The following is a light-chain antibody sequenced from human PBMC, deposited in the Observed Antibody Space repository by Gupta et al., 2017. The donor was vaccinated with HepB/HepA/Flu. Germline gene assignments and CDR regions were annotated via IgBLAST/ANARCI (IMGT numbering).Light chain of an antibody. CDR3: QQYYNWPPFT. CDR2: GAS. V-gene: IGKV3-15*01. CDR1: QSVSTS. J-gene: IGKJ4*01. Sequence: EIVMTQSPATLSVSPGERATLSCWASQSVSTSLAWYHQKPGQAPRPLIYGASTRATGVSASFSGSGSGTEFTLTISSLQSEDFGVYYCQQYYNWPPFTFGGGTKVEI.